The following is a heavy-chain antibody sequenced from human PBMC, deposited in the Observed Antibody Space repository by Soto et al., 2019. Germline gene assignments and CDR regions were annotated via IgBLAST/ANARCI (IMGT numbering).Heavy chain of an antibody. CDR2: ISGSGDST. CDR1: GFTFNNYA. CDR3: ASRNYYDSSGYYYWYYFDF. D-gene: IGHD3-22*01. V-gene: IGHV3-23*01. J-gene: IGHJ4*02. Sequence: EVQLLESGGGFVQPGGSLRLSCAASGFTFNNYAMSWVRQAPGKGLEWVSAISGSGDSTYYAESVQGRFTISRDNSKNPLYLQMHSLGAEDTAVYYCASRNYYDSSGYYYWYYFDFWGQGTLVTVSS.